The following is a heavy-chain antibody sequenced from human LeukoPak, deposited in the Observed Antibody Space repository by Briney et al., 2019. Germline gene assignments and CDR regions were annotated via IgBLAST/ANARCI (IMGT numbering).Heavy chain of an antibody. Sequence: SETLSLTCAVYGGSFSGYYWSWIRQPPGKGLEWIGEINHSGSTNYNPSLKSRVTISVDTSKNQFSLKLSSVTAADTAVYYCASTGYSSGWSVYWGQGTLVTVSS. J-gene: IGHJ4*02. CDR1: GGSFSGYY. CDR2: INHSGST. CDR3: ASTGYSSGWSVY. D-gene: IGHD6-19*01. V-gene: IGHV4-34*01.